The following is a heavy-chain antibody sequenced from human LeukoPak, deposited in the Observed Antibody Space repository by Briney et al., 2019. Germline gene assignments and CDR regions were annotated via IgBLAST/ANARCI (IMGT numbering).Heavy chain of an antibody. D-gene: IGHD2-2*01. CDR1: GGSFSGYY. Sequence: SETLSLTCAVYGGSFSGYYWSWIRQPPGKGLEWIGSVYSSGSTYYNSSLKSRVTISADTSKNHFSLKLSSVTAADTAVYYCARLSCSSSTCYFPNAFDIWGQGTMVTVSS. J-gene: IGHJ3*02. CDR2: VYSSGST. V-gene: IGHV4-34*01. CDR3: ARLSCSSSTCYFPNAFDI.